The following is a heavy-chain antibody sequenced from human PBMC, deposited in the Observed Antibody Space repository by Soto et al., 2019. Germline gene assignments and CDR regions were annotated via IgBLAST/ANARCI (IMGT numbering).Heavy chain of an antibody. CDR3: LVASAAY. CDR2: ITSNGGST. Sequence: GGSLRLSCSASGFTFRSYVMNWVRQAPGKGLEYVSGITSNGGSTFYADSVKGKFIISRENSQNTEYLQMSSLTTADTAVYYCLVASAAYWGQGTQVTVSS. V-gene: IGHV3-64D*06. J-gene: IGHJ4*02. D-gene: IGHD6-13*01. CDR1: GFTFRSYV.